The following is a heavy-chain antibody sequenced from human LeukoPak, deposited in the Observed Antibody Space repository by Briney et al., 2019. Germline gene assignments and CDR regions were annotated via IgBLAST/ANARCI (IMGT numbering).Heavy chain of an antibody. D-gene: IGHD4-23*01. Sequence: SQTLSLTCTVSGGSISSGSYYWSWIRQPAGKGLEWIGRISASGSTNYNPSLKSRVTISLDTSKNRFSPKLTSVTAADTAVYYCARDGYSNFDYWGQGTLVTVSS. CDR1: GGSISSGSYY. V-gene: IGHV4-61*02. CDR2: ISASGST. CDR3: ARDGYSNFDY. J-gene: IGHJ4*02.